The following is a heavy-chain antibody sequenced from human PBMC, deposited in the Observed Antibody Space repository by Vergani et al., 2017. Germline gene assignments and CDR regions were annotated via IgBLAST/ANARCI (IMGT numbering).Heavy chain of an antibody. CDR3: ARVNTETNGHLYYYYYMDG. CDR2: IDHTGRP. CDR1: GGSFTSYH. V-gene: IGHV4-34*01. Sequence: QAQLQQWGGGLLKPSETLSLTCVVNGGSFTSYHWTWIRQSPGEGLEWVGDIDHTGRPDYNPSLKSRLTMSVDKSRNQFSLTLNSVTATDTAIYFCARVNTETNGHLYYYYYMDGWGQGTAVTVS. D-gene: IGHD4-11*01. J-gene: IGHJ6*03.